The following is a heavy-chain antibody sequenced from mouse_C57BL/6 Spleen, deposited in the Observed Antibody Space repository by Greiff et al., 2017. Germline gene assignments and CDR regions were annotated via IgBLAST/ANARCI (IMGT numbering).Heavy chain of an antibody. Sequence: QVQLQQPGAELVKPGASVKLSCKASGYTFTSYWMDWVKQRPGQGLEWIGNIYPSDGETNYNEKFKDKATLTVDKSSSTAYMQLSSLTSDASAVYYCAKNWDETWFAYWGQGTLVTVSA. CDR2: IYPSDGET. V-gene: IGHV1-61*01. CDR3: AKNWDETWFAY. J-gene: IGHJ3*01. D-gene: IGHD4-1*01. CDR1: GYTFTSYW.